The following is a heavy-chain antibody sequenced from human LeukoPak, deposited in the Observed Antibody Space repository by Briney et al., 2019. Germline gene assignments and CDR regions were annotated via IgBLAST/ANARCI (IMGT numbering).Heavy chain of an antibody. CDR2: IYHSGST. J-gene: IGHJ5*02. CDR3: ARKGRYYYDSIDSAT. V-gene: IGHV4-4*02. D-gene: IGHD3-22*01. CDR1: GGSISSSNW. Sequence: SGTLSLTCAVSGGSISSSNWWSWVRQPPGKGLEWIGEIYHSGSTNYNPSLKSRVTISVGKSKNQFSLKLSSVTAADTAVYYCARKGRYYYDSIDSATWGQGTLVTVSS.